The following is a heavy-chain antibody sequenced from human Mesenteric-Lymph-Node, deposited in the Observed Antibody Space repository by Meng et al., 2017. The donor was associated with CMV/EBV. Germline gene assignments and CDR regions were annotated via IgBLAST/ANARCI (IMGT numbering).Heavy chain of an antibody. D-gene: IGHD6-13*01. V-gene: IGHV1-2*02. CDR3: ARVEKVGWYSSSWAPTRWFDP. Sequence: ASVKVSCKASGYTFTGYYMHWVRQAPGQGLEGMGWINPNSGGTNYAQKFQGRVTMTRDTSISTAYMELSRLRSDDTAVYYCARVEKVGWYSSSWAPTRWFDPWGQGTLVTVSS. CDR2: INPNSGGT. J-gene: IGHJ5*02. CDR1: GYTFTGYY.